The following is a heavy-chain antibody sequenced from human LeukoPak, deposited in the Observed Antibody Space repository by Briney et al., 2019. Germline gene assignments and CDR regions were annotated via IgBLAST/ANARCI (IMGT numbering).Heavy chain of an antibody. CDR1: GFTFSSYG. CDR2: ISYDGSNK. D-gene: IGHD2-2*01. V-gene: IGHV3-30*18. Sequence: PGGSLRLSCAASGFTFSSYGMHWVRQAPGKGLEWVAVISYDGSNKYYADSVKGRFSISRDNSKNTLYLQMNSLRAEDTAVYYCAKDLENCSSTSCYYYYGMDVWGQGTTVTVSS. J-gene: IGHJ6*02. CDR3: AKDLENCSSTSCYYYYGMDV.